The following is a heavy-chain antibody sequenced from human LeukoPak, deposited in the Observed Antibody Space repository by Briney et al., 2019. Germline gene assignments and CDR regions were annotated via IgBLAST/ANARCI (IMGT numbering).Heavy chain of an antibody. J-gene: IGHJ6*02. V-gene: IGHV3-23*01. CDR1: GITFRNYA. CDR2: ISGSGGST. D-gene: IGHD6-13*01. Sequence: GGSLRLSCAASGITFRNYAMSWVRQAPGKGLEWVSGISGSGGSTYYVDFVKGRFTISRDNSKNTLYLQVNSLRVEDTAVYYCARGGGIAAAGIVYYYYGMDVWGQGTTVTVSS. CDR3: ARGGGIAAAGIVYYYYGMDV.